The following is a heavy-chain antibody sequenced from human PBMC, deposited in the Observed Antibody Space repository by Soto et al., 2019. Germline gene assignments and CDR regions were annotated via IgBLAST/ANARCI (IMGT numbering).Heavy chain of an antibody. CDR2: ISGGGGST. V-gene: IGHV3-23*01. CDR3: AKDLQKDFWSGYYYYYYYMDV. Sequence: GGSLRLSCAASGFTFGSYAMSWVRQAPGKGLEWVSAISGGGGSTYYADSVKGRFTISRDNSKNTLYLQMDSLRAEETAVYYCAKDLQKDFWSGYYYYYYYMDVWGKGTTVTVSS. D-gene: IGHD3-3*01. J-gene: IGHJ6*03. CDR1: GFTFGSYA.